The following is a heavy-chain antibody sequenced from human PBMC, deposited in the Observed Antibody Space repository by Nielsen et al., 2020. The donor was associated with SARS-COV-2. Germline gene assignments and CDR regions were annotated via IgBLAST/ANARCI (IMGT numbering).Heavy chain of an antibody. J-gene: IGHJ4*02. Sequence: GESLKISCVASGFTFSSHWMHWVRQVPGKGLLWLSRINNDGSSTSYADSVKGRFTISRDNAKNTLWLEMNSLRVDDTAVYYCVGATGGRWGEIWGQGTLVIVSS. V-gene: IGHV3-74*01. CDR1: GFTFSSHW. D-gene: IGHD2-15*01. CDR2: INNDGSST. CDR3: VGATGGRWGEI.